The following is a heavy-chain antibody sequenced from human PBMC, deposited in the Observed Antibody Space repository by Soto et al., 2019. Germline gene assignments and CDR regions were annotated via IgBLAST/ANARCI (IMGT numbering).Heavy chain of an antibody. Sequence: SVNLSCKASGFTITSSAVQWVRQARGQRHEWIGWIVVGSGNTNYAQKFQERVTITRGMSTSTAYMELSSLRSEDTAVYYCAAGLSYYYDISGSLGAFDIWCQGTTVTVSS. CDR3: AAGLSYYYDISGSLGAFDI. D-gene: IGHD3-22*01. V-gene: IGHV1-58*01. J-gene: IGHJ3*02. CDR2: IVVGSGNT. CDR1: GFTITSSA.